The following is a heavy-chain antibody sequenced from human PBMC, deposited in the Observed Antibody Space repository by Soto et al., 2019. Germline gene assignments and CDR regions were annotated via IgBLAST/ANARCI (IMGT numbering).Heavy chain of an antibody. J-gene: IGHJ2*01. CDR2: ISAYNGNT. D-gene: IGHD3-3*01. Sequence: ASVKVSCTASGYTFTSYGISWVRQAPGQGLEWMGWISAYNGNTNYAQKLQGRVTMTTDTSTSTAYMELRSLRSDDTAVYYCARSRAIFGVVIDWYFDLWGRGTLVTVSS. V-gene: IGHV1-18*01. CDR1: GYTFTSYG. CDR3: ARSRAIFGVVIDWYFDL.